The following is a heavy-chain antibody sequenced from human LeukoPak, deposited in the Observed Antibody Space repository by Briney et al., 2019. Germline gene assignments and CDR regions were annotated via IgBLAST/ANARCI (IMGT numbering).Heavy chain of an antibody. D-gene: IGHD6-6*01. V-gene: IGHV3-74*01. CDR3: ARSSSRPTYYYYYMDV. J-gene: IGHJ6*03. CDR2: IKSDGSST. Sequence: GGSLRLSCAASRFTFSSYWMHWVRQAPGKGLVWVSRIKSDGSSTSYADSVKGRFTISRDNSKNTLYLQMNSLRAEDTAVYYCARSSSRPTYYYYYMDVWGKGTTVTVSS. CDR1: RFTFSSYW.